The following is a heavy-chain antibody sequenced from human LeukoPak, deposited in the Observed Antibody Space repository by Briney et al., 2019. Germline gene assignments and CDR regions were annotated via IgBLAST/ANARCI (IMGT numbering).Heavy chain of an antibody. CDR2: VTPDGAAT. V-gene: IGHV3-23*01. CDR3: AKDRHCSGESCSSDR. CDR1: GFTFSNYG. Sequence: PGGSPRLSCAASGFTFSNYGATWVRQAPGKGLKWVSSVTPDGAATYYADSVKGRFTISGDNSKSTPSLQLSSLRAEDTALYYCAKDRHCSGESCSSDRWGQGTLVIVSS. J-gene: IGHJ1*01. D-gene: IGHD2-15*01.